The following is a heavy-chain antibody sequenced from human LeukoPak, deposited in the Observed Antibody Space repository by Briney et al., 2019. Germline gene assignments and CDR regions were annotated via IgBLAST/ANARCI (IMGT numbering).Heavy chain of an antibody. CDR1: GFTFRDYA. CDR2: ISGSGGSI. Sequence: GGSLRLSCAASGFTFRDYAMNWVREAPGKGLEWVSAISGSGGSIFYADSVKGRFTISRDNSKNTVYLQMNSRRAEDTAVYYCARVPPNTVTTLQYFDYWGQGTLVTVSS. D-gene: IGHD4-17*01. CDR3: ARVPPNTVTTLQYFDY. J-gene: IGHJ4*02. V-gene: IGHV3-23*01.